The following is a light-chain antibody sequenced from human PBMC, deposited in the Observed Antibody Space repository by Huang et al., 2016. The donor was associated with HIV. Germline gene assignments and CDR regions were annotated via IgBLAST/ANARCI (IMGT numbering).Light chain of an antibody. V-gene: IGKV4-1*01. J-gene: IGKJ2*02. CDR3: QQYYSTPCT. CDR2: WAT. CDR1: QNILFSSTNRNY. Sequence: IVMTQSPDSLTVSLGDRATFECRSSQNILFSSTNRNYLAWYKQKPGQSPKLLVYWATARESGVPDRFTGSGSETDFTLTIDNVKAEDVAIYYCQQYYSTPCTFGQGTRLEI.